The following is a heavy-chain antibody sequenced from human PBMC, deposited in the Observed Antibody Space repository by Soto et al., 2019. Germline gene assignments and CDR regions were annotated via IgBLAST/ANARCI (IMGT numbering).Heavy chain of an antibody. Sequence: SVKVSCKASGGTFSSYAISWVRQAPGQGLEWMGGIIPIFGAANYAQKFQGRVTITADESTSTAYMELSSLRSEDTAVYYCARDPPDSSSFDYWGQGTLVTVSS. CDR1: GGTFSSYA. D-gene: IGHD6-6*01. CDR3: ARDPPDSSSFDY. V-gene: IGHV1-69*13. J-gene: IGHJ4*02. CDR2: IIPIFGAA.